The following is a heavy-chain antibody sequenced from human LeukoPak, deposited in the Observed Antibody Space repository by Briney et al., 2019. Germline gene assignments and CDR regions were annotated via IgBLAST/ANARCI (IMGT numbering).Heavy chain of an antibody. Sequence: ASVKVSCKVSGCTRTELSMHGVRQAPGKGLAWMGGFDPEDSETIYAQKFQGRVTMTEDTSTDTAYMELSSLRSEDTAVYYCATRLNLDTAFDWGQGTLVTVSS. CDR2: FDPEDSET. D-gene: IGHD5-18*01. V-gene: IGHV1-24*01. CDR3: ATRLNLDTAFD. J-gene: IGHJ4*02. CDR1: GCTRTELS.